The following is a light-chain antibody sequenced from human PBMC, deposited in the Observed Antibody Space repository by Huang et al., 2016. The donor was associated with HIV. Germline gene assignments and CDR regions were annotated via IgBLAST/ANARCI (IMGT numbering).Light chain of an antibody. Sequence: EIVMTQSPVTLSVSPGERATLSCRASQSVSSNLAWYQQKPGHAPRLLVYGASTRATWVQARFSGSGSGTGFTLTISSLQAEDFALYYCQQYNNWPPITFGQGTRLEIK. CDR3: QQYNNWPPIT. J-gene: IGKJ5*01. V-gene: IGKV3-15*01. CDR1: QSVSSN. CDR2: GAS.